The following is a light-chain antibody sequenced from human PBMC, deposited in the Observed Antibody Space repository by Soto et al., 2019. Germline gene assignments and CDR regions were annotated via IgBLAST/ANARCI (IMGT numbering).Light chain of an antibody. CDR3: AAWDDSLSGKV. Sequence: QPVLTQPPSASGTPGQRVTISCSGSSSNIGSNYVYWYQQLPGTAPKLLIYSNNQRPSGVPDRFSGSKSGTSASLAISGLMSEDEADYYCAAWDDSLSGKVFGGGTKVTVL. CDR1: SSNIGSNY. CDR2: SNN. V-gene: IGLV1-47*02. J-gene: IGLJ3*02.